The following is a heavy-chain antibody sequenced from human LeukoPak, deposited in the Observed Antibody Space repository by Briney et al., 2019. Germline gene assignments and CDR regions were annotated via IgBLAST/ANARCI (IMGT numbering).Heavy chain of an antibody. Sequence: ASVKVPCKASGGTFSSYAISWVRQAPGQGLEWMGWISAYNGNTNYAQKLQGRVTMTTDTSTSTAYMELRSLRSDDTAVYYCARDNYGSGSYYRRYYYYYYMDVWGKGTTVTVSS. J-gene: IGHJ6*03. CDR3: ARDNYGSGSYYRRYYYYYYMDV. CDR2: ISAYNGNT. CDR1: GGTFSSYA. V-gene: IGHV1-18*01. D-gene: IGHD3-10*01.